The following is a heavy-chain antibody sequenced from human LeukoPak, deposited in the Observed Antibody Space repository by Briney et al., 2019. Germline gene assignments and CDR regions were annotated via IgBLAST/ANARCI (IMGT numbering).Heavy chain of an antibody. D-gene: IGHD1-1*01. CDR1: GFTFSHYW. J-gene: IGHJ4*02. V-gene: IGHV3-7*02. CDR2: IKPDGSYN. Sequence: PGGSLRLSCAASGFTFSHYWMSWVRQAPGKGLEWVATIKPDGSYNDYVDSVKGRFTISRDNAKNSLYLQMSSLRAEDTAVYYCANEMNWSFGYWGQGTLVTVSS. CDR3: ANEMNWSFGY.